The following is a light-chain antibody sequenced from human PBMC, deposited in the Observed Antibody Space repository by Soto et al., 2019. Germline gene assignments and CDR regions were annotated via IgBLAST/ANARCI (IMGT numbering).Light chain of an antibody. Sequence: DIQITQSPSSLSASVVGGGTITFRASQGIRNYVAWYQQKPGKAPKLLIPGASTLQSGVSSRFSGSGSGTDFTLTINSLQPEDVATYYCQKYNIAPWKVGQGTKGDIK. CDR3: QKYNIAPWK. J-gene: IGKJ1*01. CDR2: GAS. V-gene: IGKV1-27*01. CDR1: QGIRNY.